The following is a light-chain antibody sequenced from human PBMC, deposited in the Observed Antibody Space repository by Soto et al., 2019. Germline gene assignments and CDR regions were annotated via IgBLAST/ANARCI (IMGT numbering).Light chain of an antibody. CDR3: SAYTSNSTHVV. J-gene: IGLJ2*01. V-gene: IGLV2-14*01. CDR2: EVS. CDR1: SSDVGGYNY. Sequence: QSALTQPASVSGSPGQSITISCTGTSSDVGGYNYVSWYQQHPGKAPKLTIYEVSNRPSGVSNRFSGSKSGNTASLTISGLQAEDEADYYCSAYTSNSTHVVFGGGTKLTVL.